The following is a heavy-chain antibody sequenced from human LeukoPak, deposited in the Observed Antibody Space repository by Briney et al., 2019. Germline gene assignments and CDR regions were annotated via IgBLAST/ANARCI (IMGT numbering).Heavy chain of an antibody. CDR1: GGTFSSYA. CDR2: IIPIFGTA. CDR3: ARAIVVVKYYYYGMDV. D-gene: IGHD3-22*01. Sequence: SVKVSCMASGGTFSSYAISWVRQAPGQGLEWMGGIIPIFGTANYAQKFQGRVTITADESTSTAYMELSSLRSEDTAVYYCARAIVVVKYYYYGMDVWGQGTTVTVSS. J-gene: IGHJ6*02. V-gene: IGHV1-69*01.